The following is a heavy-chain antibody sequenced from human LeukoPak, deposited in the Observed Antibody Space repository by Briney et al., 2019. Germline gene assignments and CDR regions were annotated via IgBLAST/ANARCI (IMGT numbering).Heavy chain of an antibody. CDR2: ISHSGST. CDR1: GGSFSGYY. D-gene: IGHD6-13*01. Sequence: SETLPLTCAVYGGSFSGYYWSWIRQPPGKGLEWIGEISHSGSTNYNASLKSRVTISVDTSKNQFSLKRSSVTAADTAVYYCARGGSWYGNWFDPWGQGTLVTVSS. V-gene: IGHV4-34*01. CDR3: ARGGSWYGNWFDP. J-gene: IGHJ5*02.